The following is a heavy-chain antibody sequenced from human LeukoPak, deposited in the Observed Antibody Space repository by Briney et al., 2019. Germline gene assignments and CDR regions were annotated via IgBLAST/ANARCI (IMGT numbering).Heavy chain of an antibody. D-gene: IGHD3-10*01. CDR1: GFTFSSYG. V-gene: IGHV3-30*18. J-gene: IGHJ4*02. CDR2: ISYDGGNK. CDR3: AKAEGTRLASHIDY. Sequence: GGSLRLSCAASGFTFSSYGMHWVRQAPGKGLEWVAVISYDGGNKYYADSVKGRFTISRDNSKNTLYLQMNSLRAEDTAVYYCAKAEGTRLASHIDYWGQGTLVTVSS.